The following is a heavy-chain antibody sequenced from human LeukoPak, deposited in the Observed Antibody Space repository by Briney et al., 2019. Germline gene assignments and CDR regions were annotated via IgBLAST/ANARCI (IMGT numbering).Heavy chain of an antibody. CDR2: IHYSGRT. V-gene: IGHV4-31*03. CDR1: DGSVSSADFY. J-gene: IGHJ6*04. Sequence: PSETLSLTCSVSDGSVSSADFYWSWIRQHPGKGLEWIGHIHYSGRTYYNPSLKSRVAISLDTSKNQFSLKLGSVTAADTAVYYCARDRYSGYDWDFYYYGMDGWGKGTTVTVSS. CDR3: ARDRYSGYDWDFYYYGMDG. D-gene: IGHD5-12*01.